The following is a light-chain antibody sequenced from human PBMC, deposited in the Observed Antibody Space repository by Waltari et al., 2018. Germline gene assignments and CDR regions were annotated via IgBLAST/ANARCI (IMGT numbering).Light chain of an antibody. J-gene: IGLJ3*02. CDR3: SSYTTASSWV. V-gene: IGLV2-14*01. CDR2: DVS. CDR1: SGDIGTYKF. Sequence: QSVLTQPASVSGSPGQSITISCTGTSGDIGTYKFVSWYQQEPGRAPKLIVYDVSQRPSGVSNRFSGSKSGNTASLTISGLQAEDEADYYCSSYTTASSWVFGGGTKLTVL.